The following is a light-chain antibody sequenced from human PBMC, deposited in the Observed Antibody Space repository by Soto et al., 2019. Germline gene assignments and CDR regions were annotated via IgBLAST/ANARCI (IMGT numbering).Light chain of an antibody. CDR1: QSVSSN. V-gene: IGKV3-11*01. Sequence: EIVLTQSPATLSLSPGERATLSCRASQSVSSNLAWYQQKPGQAPRLLIYDASNRATGIPARFSGSGSGTDFTLTISSLEHEDFAVYYCQQRSNWLFTFGPGTKVDIK. CDR3: QQRSNWLFT. CDR2: DAS. J-gene: IGKJ3*01.